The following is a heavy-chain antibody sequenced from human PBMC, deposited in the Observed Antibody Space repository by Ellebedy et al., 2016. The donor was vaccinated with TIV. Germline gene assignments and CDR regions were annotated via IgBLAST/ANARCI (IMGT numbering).Heavy chain of an antibody. V-gene: IGHV3-23*01. D-gene: IGHD2-2*01. Sequence: GESLKISXAASGFTFNTYAMIWVRQAPGKGLEWVSAVSASGGSTYYADVVRGRFTISRDNSKNTLYLQMNGLRADDTAIYYCAKGCISSGCYVDVGSGMDVWGQGTTVTVSS. CDR2: VSASGGST. CDR3: AKGCISSGCYVDVGSGMDV. J-gene: IGHJ6*02. CDR1: GFTFNTYA.